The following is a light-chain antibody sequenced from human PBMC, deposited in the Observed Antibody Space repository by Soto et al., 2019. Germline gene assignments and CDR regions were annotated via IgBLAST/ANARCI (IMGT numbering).Light chain of an antibody. CDR3: QQYNSYSWT. CDR2: GAS. V-gene: IGKV1-5*03. J-gene: IGKJ1*01. Sequence: DILMTQSPSTLSVSAGETVTLTCRASQSTSSWVAWYQQRPGKPPKLVIYGASTLERGVPSRFSGSGSGTDFTLTISSLQPEDFATYYCQQYNSYSWTFGQGTKVDIK. CDR1: QSTSSW.